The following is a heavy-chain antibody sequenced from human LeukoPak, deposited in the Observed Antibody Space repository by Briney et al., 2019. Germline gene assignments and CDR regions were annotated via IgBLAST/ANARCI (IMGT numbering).Heavy chain of an antibody. Sequence: SETLSLTCTVSGGSISSYYWSWLRQPAGKGLEWIGRIYTSGSTNYNPSLKSRVTMSVDTSKNQFSLKLSSVTAADTAVYYCARGDFWSGSLDVWGKGTTVTVSS. J-gene: IGHJ6*04. V-gene: IGHV4-4*07. CDR2: IYTSGST. D-gene: IGHD3-3*01. CDR1: GGSISSYY. CDR3: ARGDFWSGSLDV.